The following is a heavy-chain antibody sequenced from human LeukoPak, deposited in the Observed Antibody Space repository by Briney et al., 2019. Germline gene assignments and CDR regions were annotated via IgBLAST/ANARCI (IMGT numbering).Heavy chain of an antibody. V-gene: IGHV3-21*01. CDR2: ISSSSSYI. CDR1: GFTFSSYS. D-gene: IGHD3-3*01. J-gene: IGHJ4*02. CDR3: AGAGITAALFDY. Sequence: GGSLRLSCAASGFTFSSYSMNWVRQAPGKGLEWVSSISSSSSYIYYADSVKGRFTISRDNAKNSLYLQMNSLRAEDTAVYYCAGAGITAALFDYWGQGTLVTVSS.